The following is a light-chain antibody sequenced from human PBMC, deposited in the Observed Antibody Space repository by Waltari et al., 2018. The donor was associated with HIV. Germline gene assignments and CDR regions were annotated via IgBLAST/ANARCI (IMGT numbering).Light chain of an antibody. V-gene: IGKV4-1*01. CDR2: WAS. J-gene: IGKJ1*01. Sequence: DIVMTQSPCSLAVSLAERATIKRKSSQSVLFSSNNKNYLTCYQQKPGQPPKLLISWASTRESGFPDRFSGSGSGTDFTLTISSLQAEDVAVYYCQQYYSPPWSFGQGTKVEIK. CDR1: QSVLFSSNNKNY. CDR3: QQYYSPPWS.